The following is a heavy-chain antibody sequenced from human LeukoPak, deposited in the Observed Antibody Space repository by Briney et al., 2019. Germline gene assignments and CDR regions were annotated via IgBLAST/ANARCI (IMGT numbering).Heavy chain of an antibody. D-gene: IGHD5-12*01. J-gene: IGHJ4*02. V-gene: IGHV3-64*01. Sequence: TGGSLRLSCAASGFTFSSYALHWVRQAPGKGLEYVSGISSNGGSTNYANSVKGRFTISRDNSKNTLYLQMGSLRAEDTAVYYCARVRRGSVYWGQGTLVTVSS. CDR1: GFTFSSYA. CDR3: ARVRRGSVY. CDR2: ISSNGGST.